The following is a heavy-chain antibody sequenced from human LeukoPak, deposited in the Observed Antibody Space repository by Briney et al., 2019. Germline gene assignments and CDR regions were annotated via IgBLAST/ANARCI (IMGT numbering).Heavy chain of an antibody. V-gene: IGHV3-30*02. D-gene: IGHD6-13*01. Sequence: GGSLRLSCAASGFIFSDYDMHWVRQAPGKGLEWVAFLRYDETNEHYADSLKGRFTISRDNSKDTLYLHMNSLRVEDTAVYYCARGWYFDSWGQGTLVTVSS. CDR3: ARGWYFDS. CDR2: LRYDETNE. J-gene: IGHJ4*02. CDR1: GFIFSDYD.